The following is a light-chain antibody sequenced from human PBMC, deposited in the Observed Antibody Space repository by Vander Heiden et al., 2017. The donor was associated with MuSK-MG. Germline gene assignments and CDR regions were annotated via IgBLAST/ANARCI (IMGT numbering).Light chain of an antibody. Sequence: QSALTPPASVSGSPGQPITISCTGTNSDVGGYNYVSWYQQQPGTAPKLMIYDVNNRPSGVSDRFSGSKSGNTASLTISGLQAEDEADYYCSSYRSGDTYVFGPGTKVTVL. CDR1: NSDVGGYNY. J-gene: IGLJ1*01. V-gene: IGLV2-14*03. CDR3: SSYRSGDTYV. CDR2: DVN.